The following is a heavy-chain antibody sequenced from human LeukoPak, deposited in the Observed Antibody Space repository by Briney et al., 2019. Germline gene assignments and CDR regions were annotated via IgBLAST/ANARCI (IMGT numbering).Heavy chain of an antibody. J-gene: IGHJ4*02. CDR1: GFTFDDFA. CDR3: SRNGLVDFDY. CDR2: IRRRAYGGAA. V-gene: IGHV3-49*04. Sequence: GGSLRLSCTTSGFTFDDFAMSWVRQPAGKGLEWVGFIRRRAYGGAAEYAASVKGRLIISRDDSKGIAYLQMNSLKTEDTAVYYCSRNGLVDFDYWGQGSRVIVSP.